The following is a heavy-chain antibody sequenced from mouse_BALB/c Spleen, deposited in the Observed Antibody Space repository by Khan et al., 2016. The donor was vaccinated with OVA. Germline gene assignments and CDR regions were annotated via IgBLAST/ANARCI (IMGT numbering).Heavy chain of an antibody. J-gene: IGHJ2*01. D-gene: IGHD2-3*01. CDR3: TGHRGYLCSCPYLDY. CDR1: GFSFSGYC. CDR2: ISSGGSST. Sequence: EVQLVESGGGLVRPGGSLKLSCAASGFSFSGYCMSWVRQTPEKRLEWVATISSGGSSTYNPDSVKGRFTIYRDNVTNTQHLQVNSLRSEDIDMYFCTGHRGYLCSCPYLDYWGQGTTLTVSS. V-gene: IGHV5-9-3*01.